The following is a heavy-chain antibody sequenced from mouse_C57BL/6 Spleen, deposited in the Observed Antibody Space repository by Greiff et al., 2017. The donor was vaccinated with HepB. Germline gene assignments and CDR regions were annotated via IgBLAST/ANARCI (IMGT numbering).Heavy chain of an antibody. D-gene: IGHD2-1*01. CDR3: TILYYGNYYFDY. J-gene: IGHJ2*01. Sequence: EVQLQQSGAELVRPGASVKLSCTASGFNIKDYYMHWVKQRPEQGLEWIGRIDPEDGDTEYAPKFQGKATMTADTSSNTAYLQLSSLTSEDTAVYYCTILYYGNYYFDYWGQGTTLTVSS. CDR1: GFNIKDYY. V-gene: IGHV14-1*01. CDR2: IDPEDGDT.